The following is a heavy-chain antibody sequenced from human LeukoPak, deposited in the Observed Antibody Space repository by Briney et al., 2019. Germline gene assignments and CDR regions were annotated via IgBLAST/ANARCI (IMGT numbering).Heavy chain of an antibody. V-gene: IGHV4-38-2*01. J-gene: IGHJ4*02. CDR2: IYYSGST. CDR3: ATIEVDNN. CDR1: GYSLSGYY. D-gene: IGHD3-22*01. Sequence: SETLSLTCAVSGYSLSGYYWGWIRQPPGKGLEWIGSIYYSGSTYYNPSLKSRVTVSVDTSKKQFSLRLTSVTAADTAVYYCATIEVDNNWGQGTLVTVPS.